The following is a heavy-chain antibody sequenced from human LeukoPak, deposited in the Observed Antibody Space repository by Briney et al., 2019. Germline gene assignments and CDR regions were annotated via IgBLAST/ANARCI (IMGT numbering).Heavy chain of an antibody. V-gene: IGHV3-7*01. D-gene: IGHD6-19*01. CDR2: IKQDGSEK. CDR3: ARDQGSGWYRYYYYYMDV. CDR1: GFTFSSYW. J-gene: IGHJ6*03. Sequence: GGSLRLSCAASGFTFSSYWLTWVRQAPGKGLEWVANIKQDGSEKFYVDSVKGRFTISRDSAKNSLYLQMNSLRAEDTAVYYCARDQGSGWYRYYYYYMDVWGKGTTVTISS.